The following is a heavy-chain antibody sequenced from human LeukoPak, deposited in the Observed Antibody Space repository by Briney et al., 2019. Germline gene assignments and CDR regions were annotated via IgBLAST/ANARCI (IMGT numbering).Heavy chain of an antibody. Sequence: GGSLRLSRAASGFTFSSYWMHWVRQAPGKGLEWVSGVGGSGDRTYYADSVKGRFTISRDNSKNTLFLHMDSLRAEDTVVYYCARSRYSGYDRDFYYGMDVWGQGTTVTVSS. J-gene: IGHJ6*02. D-gene: IGHD5-12*01. CDR1: GFTFSSYW. V-gene: IGHV3-23*01. CDR3: ARSRYSGYDRDFYYGMDV. CDR2: VGGSGDRT.